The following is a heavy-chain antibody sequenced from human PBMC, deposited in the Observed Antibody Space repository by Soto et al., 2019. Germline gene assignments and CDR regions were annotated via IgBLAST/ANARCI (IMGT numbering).Heavy chain of an antibody. D-gene: IGHD4-17*01. V-gene: IGHV4-34*01. J-gene: IGHJ6*02. Sequence: QVQLQQWGAGLLKPSETLSLTCAVYGGSFSGYYWSWICQPPGKGLEWIGEINHSGSTNYNPSLKSRVTISVDTSKNQFSLKLSSVTAADTAVYYCARVTWTTVTRKPKNYYYYGMDVWGQGTTVTVSS. CDR3: ARVTWTTVTRKPKNYYYYGMDV. CDR2: INHSGST. CDR1: GGSFSGYY.